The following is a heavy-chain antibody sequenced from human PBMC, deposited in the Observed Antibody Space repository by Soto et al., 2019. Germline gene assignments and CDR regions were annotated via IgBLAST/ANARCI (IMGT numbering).Heavy chain of an antibody. Sequence: QVPLVQSGAEVKKRGSSVKVSCKASGGIFSSYAISWVRQAAGQGLEWMGGIIGSFGTAKYAKKFQGRVTVTADESTSPAYREQSSVRAEDSGVYCFAGGGGSFEAVAGPLDLLGRGTLVTVSS. CDR3: AGGGGSFEAVAGPLDL. CDR1: GGIFSSYA. CDR2: IIGSFGTA. D-gene: IGHD6-19*01. V-gene: IGHV1-69*01. J-gene: IGHJ2*01.